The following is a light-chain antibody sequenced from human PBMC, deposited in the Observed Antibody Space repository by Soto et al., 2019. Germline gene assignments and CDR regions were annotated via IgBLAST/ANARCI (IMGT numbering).Light chain of an antibody. V-gene: IGLV2-18*02. J-gene: IGLJ1*01. CDR1: ISDAGFYAR. CDR3: NSYTSRSTSV. CDR2: DVS. Sequence: QSVLTQPPSVSGSPGQSVTISCTGTISDAGFYARVAWYQQSPGAAPKLLIYDVSNRPSGVPDRFSGSQSGTTASLTISGLQPEDEADYYCNSYTSRSTSVFGTGTKVTVL.